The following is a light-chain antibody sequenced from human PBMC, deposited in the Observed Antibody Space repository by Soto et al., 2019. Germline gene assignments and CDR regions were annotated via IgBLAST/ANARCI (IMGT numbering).Light chain of an antibody. CDR3: QQYDTSPLT. V-gene: IGKV3D-20*01. CDR1: QTITSAY. Sequence: EIVLTQSPATLSLSPGERATLSCGASQTITSAYSAWYQLKPGLAPRLLFYDASNRATGVPDRFSGSGSGTDFTLTISRLEPEDFAVYYCQQYDTSPLTFGGGTKVEIK. J-gene: IGKJ4*01. CDR2: DAS.